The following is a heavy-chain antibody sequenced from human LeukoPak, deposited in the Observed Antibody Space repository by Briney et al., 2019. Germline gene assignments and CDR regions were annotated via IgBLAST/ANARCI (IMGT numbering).Heavy chain of an antibody. D-gene: IGHD5-18*01. CDR3: ARPGYSYGYDFGY. CDR1: GFTFSSYA. Sequence: PGGSLRLSCAASGFTFSSYAMHWVRQAPGKGLEWVAVISYDGGNKYYADSVKGRFTISRDNSKNTLYLQMNSLRAEDTAVYYCARPGYSYGYDFGYWGQGTLVTVSS. CDR2: ISYDGGNK. V-gene: IGHV3-30-3*01. J-gene: IGHJ4*02.